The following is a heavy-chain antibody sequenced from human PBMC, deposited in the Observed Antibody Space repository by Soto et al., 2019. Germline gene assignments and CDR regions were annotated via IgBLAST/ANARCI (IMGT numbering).Heavy chain of an antibody. CDR1: GFTLNNYW. J-gene: IGHJ6*02. CDR3: ARGDIAAETFFYYYGMDL. V-gene: IGHV3-74*01. CDR2: INGDATST. D-gene: IGHD6-13*01. Sequence: QLVESGGGLVQPGGSLRLSCAASGFTLNNYWVHWVRQAPGMGLVWVSRINGDATSTSYADSVKGRFTISRDNARNTLYLQMNSLRAEDTALYYCARGDIAAETFFYYYGMDLWGQGTTVTVS.